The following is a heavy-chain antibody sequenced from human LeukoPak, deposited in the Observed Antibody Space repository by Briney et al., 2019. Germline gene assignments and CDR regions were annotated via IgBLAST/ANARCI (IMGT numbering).Heavy chain of an antibody. CDR1: GGSISSGGYS. V-gene: IGHV4-30-2*01. CDR2: IYHSGST. J-gene: IGHJ3*02. Sequence: SETLSLTCAVSGGSISSGGYSWSWIRQPPGKGLEWIGYIYHSGSTYYNPSLKSRVTISVDRSKNQFSLKLSSVTAADTAVYYCARAKERAFDIWGQGTMATVSS. CDR3: ARAKERAFDI.